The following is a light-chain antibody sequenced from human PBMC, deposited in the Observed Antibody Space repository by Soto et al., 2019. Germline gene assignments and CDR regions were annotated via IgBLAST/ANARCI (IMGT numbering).Light chain of an antibody. CDR2: AAS. CDR3: LQTYTTLTWT. Sequence: DIKMTQSPSSLSASVGDRVTISCRASQSISNYLQWYQHKPSQAPKLLVYAASSLDTGVPSRFSGSGSGTDFTLTISSLQPEDFATYYCLQTYTTLTWTFGQGTKVEI. J-gene: IGKJ1*01. V-gene: IGKV1-39*01. CDR1: QSISNY.